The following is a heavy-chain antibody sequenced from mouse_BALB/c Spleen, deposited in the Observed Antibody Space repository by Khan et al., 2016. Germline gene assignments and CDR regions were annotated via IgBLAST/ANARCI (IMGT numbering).Heavy chain of an antibody. J-gene: IGHJ2*01. V-gene: IGHV3-2*02. CDR2: ISYSGST. Sequence: EVQLQESGPGLVKPSQSLSLTCTVTGYSITSGYGWNWIRQFPGNKLEWMGYISYSGSTNYNPSLKSRISITRDTSKYLFFLQLNSVTTEDTATYYFARTARIKYWGQGTTLTVSS. CDR1: GYSITSGYG. D-gene: IGHD1-2*01. CDR3: ARTARIKY.